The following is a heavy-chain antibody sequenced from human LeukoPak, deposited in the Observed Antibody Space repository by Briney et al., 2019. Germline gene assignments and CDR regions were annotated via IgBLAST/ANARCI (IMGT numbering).Heavy chain of an antibody. V-gene: IGHV3-33*01. CDR2: IWYDGSNK. Sequence: GGSLRLSCAASGFTFSSYGMHWVRQAPGKGLEWVAVIWYDGSNKYYADSVKGRFTISRDNSKNTLYLQMNSLRAEDTAVYYCARTSTKRYYGMDVWGQGTTVTVSS. D-gene: IGHD2-2*01. J-gene: IGHJ6*02. CDR3: ARTSTKRYYGMDV. CDR1: GFTFSSYG.